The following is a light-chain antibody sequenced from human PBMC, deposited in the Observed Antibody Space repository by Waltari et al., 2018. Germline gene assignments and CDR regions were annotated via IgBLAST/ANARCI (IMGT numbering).Light chain of an antibody. V-gene: IGLV3-21*02. CDR2: EDS. CDR1: SIGSKS. J-gene: IGLJ2*01. Sequence: SYVLTQPPSVSVAPGQTATITCGGKSIGSKSVHWYQQKPGRAPVVVVYEDSVRHSGVPDRFSGSNSGNTATLSISRVEAGDEADYYCQVWDSSTSHAVFGGGTKLTVL. CDR3: QVWDSSTSHAV.